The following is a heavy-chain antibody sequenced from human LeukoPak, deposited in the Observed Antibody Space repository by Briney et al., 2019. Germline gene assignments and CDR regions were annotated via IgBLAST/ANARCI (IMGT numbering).Heavy chain of an antibody. V-gene: IGHV3-30*18. CDR3: GKEYDSRGYSFLPGC. Sequence: PGRSLRLSCAASGFIFDNYGLHSVRQAPGKGLEWVSVISYDGRNIYYADSVKGRFTISRDNSENTLYLQMNSLRAEDTAVYYCGKEYDSRGYSFLPGCWGQGTLVTVSS. CDR2: ISYDGRNI. D-gene: IGHD3-22*01. J-gene: IGHJ4*02. CDR1: GFIFDNYG.